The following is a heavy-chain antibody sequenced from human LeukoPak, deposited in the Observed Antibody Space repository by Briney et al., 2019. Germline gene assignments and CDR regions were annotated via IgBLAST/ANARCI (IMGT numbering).Heavy chain of an antibody. CDR2: ISGSGGST. V-gene: IGHV3-23*01. CDR1: GFTFSSYA. Sequence: GGSLRLSCAASGFTFSSYAMSWVRQAPGKGLEWVSAISGSGGSTYYADSVKGRFTISRDNSKNTLYLQMNSLRAEDTAVYYCAKEGSSGWTPGPYYFDYWGQGTLVTVSS. CDR3: AKEGSSGWTPGPYYFDY. D-gene: IGHD6-19*01. J-gene: IGHJ4*02.